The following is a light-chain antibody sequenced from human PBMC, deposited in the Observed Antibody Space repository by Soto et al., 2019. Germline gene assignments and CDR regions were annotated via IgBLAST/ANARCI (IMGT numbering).Light chain of an antibody. V-gene: IGKV1-5*03. CDR1: QTISSW. CDR3: QNYNSYSEA. CDR2: KAS. Sequence: DIQMTQSPSTPSGSVGDRVTITCRASQTISSWLAWYQQKPGKAPKLLIYKASTLKSGVPSRFSGSGSGTEFTLTISSLQPDDFATYYCQNYNSYSEAFGQGTKVDIK. J-gene: IGKJ1*01.